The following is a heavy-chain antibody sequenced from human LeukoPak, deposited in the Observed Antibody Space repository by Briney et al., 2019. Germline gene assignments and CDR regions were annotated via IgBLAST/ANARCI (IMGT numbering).Heavy chain of an antibody. D-gene: IGHD5-18*01. CDR1: GGSISSYY. J-gene: IGHJ4*02. CDR3: ARGYSYGSYYFDN. V-gene: IGHV4-59*01. CDR2: IYYSGST. Sequence: SETLSLTCTVSGGSISSYYWSWIRQPPGKGLEWIGYIYYSGSTNYNPSLKSRVTISVDTSKNQFSLKLSSVTAADTAIYYCARGYSYGSYYFDNWGQGTLVTVSS.